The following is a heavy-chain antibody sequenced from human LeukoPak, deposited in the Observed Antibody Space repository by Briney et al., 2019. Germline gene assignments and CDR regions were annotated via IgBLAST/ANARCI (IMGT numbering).Heavy chain of an antibody. D-gene: IGHD6-13*01. Sequence: PSETLSLTCTVSGGSISSSSYYWGWIRQPPGKGLEWIGSIYYSGSTYYNPSLKSRVTISVDTSKNQFSLKLSSVTAADTAVYYCRLLAGAAAGTKVSDYWGQGTLVTVSS. CDR1: GGSISSSSYY. J-gene: IGHJ4*02. V-gene: IGHV4-39*03. CDR3: RLLAGAAAGTKVSDY. CDR2: IYYSGST.